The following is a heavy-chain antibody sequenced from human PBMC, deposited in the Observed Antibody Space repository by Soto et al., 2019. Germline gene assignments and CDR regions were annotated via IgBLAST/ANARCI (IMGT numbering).Heavy chain of an antibody. D-gene: IGHD2-15*01. CDR1: GYTFTSYY. V-gene: IGHV1-46*01. CDR2: INPSGGST. Sequence: GASVKVSCKASGYTFTSYYIHWVRQAPGQGLEWMGIINPSGGSTTYAQKFQGRVTMTRDTSTSTVYMDLSSLRSEDTAVYYCAGVYCCGGGCYGIDYWGQGTLVTVSS. J-gene: IGHJ4*02. CDR3: AGVYCCGGGCYGIDY.